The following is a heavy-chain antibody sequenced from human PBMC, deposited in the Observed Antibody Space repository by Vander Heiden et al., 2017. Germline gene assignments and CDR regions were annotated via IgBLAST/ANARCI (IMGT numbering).Heavy chain of an antibody. Sequence: EVQLVESGGGLVQPGGSLRPSCLGSRFTFSAYTVHWVRQAPGKGLEYISSINTNGDRTYTADSVKGRFTISRDNSKNTLYLLMSSLRAEDTAIYYCAGSSYQDAFDVWGQGTVVTVSS. CDR3: AGSSYQDAFDV. CDR1: RFTFSAYT. CDR2: INTNGDRT. D-gene: IGHD3-3*01. J-gene: IGHJ3*01. V-gene: IGHV3-64D*06.